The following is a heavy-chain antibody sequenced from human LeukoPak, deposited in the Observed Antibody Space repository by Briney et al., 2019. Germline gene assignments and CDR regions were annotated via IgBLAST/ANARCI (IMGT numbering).Heavy chain of an antibody. CDR3: GREVLERRTNFYY. V-gene: IGHV3-64D*06. CDR1: GFTFTSHV. CDR2: ISMNVQTT. D-gene: IGHD1-1*01. Sequence: GGSLRLSCAASGFTFTSHVMHWVRQAPGKGLQYVSGISMNVQTTYYAGSVKGRFTISRDSSKNTVYLQMNSLTAEDTAVYYCGREVLERRTNFYYWGKGNLVSVSS. J-gene: IGHJ4*02.